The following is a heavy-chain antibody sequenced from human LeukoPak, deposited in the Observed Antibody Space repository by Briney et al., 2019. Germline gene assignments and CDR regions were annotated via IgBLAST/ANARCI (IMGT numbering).Heavy chain of an antibody. CDR3: AKDLKAGDGIWLNDC. V-gene: IGHV3-23*01. CDR2: ITGSGGST. CDR1: GFTFNLYA. J-gene: IGHJ4*02. Sequence: GGSLRLSCTASGFTFNLYAMTWVRQAPGKGLEWVSAITGSGGSTYYADSVKGRFTISRDNSKDTLYLQMNSLRAEDTAVYYCAKDLKAGDGIWLNDCWGQGTLVTASS. D-gene: IGHD3-9*01.